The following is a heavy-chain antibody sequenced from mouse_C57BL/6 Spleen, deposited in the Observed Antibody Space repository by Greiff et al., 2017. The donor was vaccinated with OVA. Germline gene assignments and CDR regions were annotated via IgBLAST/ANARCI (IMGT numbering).Heavy chain of an antibody. CDR2: IYPGDGDT. CDR3: ARRDYYSSSYFYWYFDV. CDR1: GYAFSSYW. Sequence: QVQLQQSGAELVKPGASVKISCKASGYAFSSYWMNWVKQRPGKGLEWIGQIYPGDGDTNYNGKFKGKATLTADKSSSTAYMQLSSLTSEDSAVYFCARRDYYSSSYFYWYFDVWGTGTTVTVSS. D-gene: IGHD1-1*01. J-gene: IGHJ1*03. V-gene: IGHV1-80*01.